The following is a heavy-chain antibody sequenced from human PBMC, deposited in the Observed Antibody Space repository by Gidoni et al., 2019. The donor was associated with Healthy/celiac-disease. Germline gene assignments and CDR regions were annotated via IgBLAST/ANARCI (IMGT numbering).Heavy chain of an antibody. D-gene: IGHD3-22*01. CDR1: GFTFSSYW. CDR2: IKQDGSEK. Sequence: EVQLVESGGGLVQPGGSLRLSCAASGFTFSSYWMSWVRQAPGKGLEWVANIKQDGSEKYYVDSVKGRFTISRDNAKNSLYLQMNSLRAEDTAVYYCARDIEYYYDSSGYYYDDWAFDYWGQGTLVTVSS. CDR3: ARDIEYYYDSSGYYYDDWAFDY. J-gene: IGHJ4*02. V-gene: IGHV3-7*01.